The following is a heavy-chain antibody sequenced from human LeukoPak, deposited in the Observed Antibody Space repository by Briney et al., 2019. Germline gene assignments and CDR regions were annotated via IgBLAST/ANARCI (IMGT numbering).Heavy chain of an antibody. D-gene: IGHD4-17*01. Sequence: SETLSLTCAVYGGSFSGYYWSWIRQPPGKGLEWIGEINHSGSTNYNPPLKSRVTISVDTSKNQFSLKLSSVTAADTAVYYCARQPDYGDQVFDHWGQGTLVTVSS. CDR2: INHSGST. J-gene: IGHJ4*02. V-gene: IGHV4-34*01. CDR3: ARQPDYGDQVFDH. CDR1: GGSFSGYY.